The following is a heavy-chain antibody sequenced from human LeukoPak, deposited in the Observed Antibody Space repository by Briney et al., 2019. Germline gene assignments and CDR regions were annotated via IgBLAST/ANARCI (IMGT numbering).Heavy chain of an antibody. J-gene: IGHJ4*02. D-gene: IGHD2-2*01. CDR1: GGSISSSSYY. V-gene: IGHV4-39*07. CDR3: ARQLPCWGGSTSCSYDY. Sequence: SETLSLTCTVSGGSISSSSYYWGWIRQPPGKGLEWIGSIYYTGSTYYNPSLKSRVTISVDTSKNQFSLKVSSVTAADTAVYYCARQLPCWGGSTSCSYDYWGQGTLVTVSS. CDR2: IYYTGST.